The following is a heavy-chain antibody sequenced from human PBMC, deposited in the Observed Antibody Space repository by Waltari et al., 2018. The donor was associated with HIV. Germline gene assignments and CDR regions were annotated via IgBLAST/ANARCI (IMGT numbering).Heavy chain of an antibody. D-gene: IGHD5-12*01. CDR2: IYSSGST. CDR3: ARGVAGYGDHNPGNCFDY. Sequence: QVQLQESGPGLVQPSQTLSLICTVSGGSIRSSYYYWSWIRQPPGKGLEWMEDIYSSGSTYYTPSLKSRLTISVDTSKNQFSLKLISVTAADTAAYYGARGVAGYGDHNPGNCFDYWGQGTLVTVSS. J-gene: IGHJ4*02. V-gene: IGHV4-30-4*01. CDR1: GGSIRSSYYY.